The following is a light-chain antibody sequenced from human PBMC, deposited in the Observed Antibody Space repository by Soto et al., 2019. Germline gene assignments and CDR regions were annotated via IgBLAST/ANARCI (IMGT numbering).Light chain of an antibody. CDR3: SSYTTSNTLV. CDR2: DVT. V-gene: IGLV2-14*03. CDR1: SSDVGAYNF. J-gene: IGLJ2*01. Sequence: QSALTQPASVSGSPGQSITISCTGTSSDVGAYNFLSWYQQHPGKAPKLMIYDVTNRPSGVSSRFSGSKSGNTASLAISGLQAEDEADYYCSSYTTSNTLVFGGGTKLTVL.